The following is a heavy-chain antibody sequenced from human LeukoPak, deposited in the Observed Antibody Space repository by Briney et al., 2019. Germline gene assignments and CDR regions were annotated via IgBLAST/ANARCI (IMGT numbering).Heavy chain of an antibody. Sequence: GGSLRLSCAASGFTFSSYAMSWVRQAPGKGLEWVSAISGSGGSTYYADSVKGRFTISRDNSKNTLYLQMNSLRAEDTAVYYCAKLGWELGAPPYYFDYWGQGTLVTVSS. CDR2: ISGSGGST. CDR1: GFTFSSYA. D-gene: IGHD1-26*01. J-gene: IGHJ4*02. V-gene: IGHV3-23*01. CDR3: AKLGWELGAPPYYFDY.